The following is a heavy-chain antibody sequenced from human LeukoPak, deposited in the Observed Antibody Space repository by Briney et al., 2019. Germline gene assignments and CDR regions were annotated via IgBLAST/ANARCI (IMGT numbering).Heavy chain of an antibody. Sequence: QTGGSLRLSCAASGFTFSSYEMHWVRQAPGKGLEWISYIRSSGSSIYYVDSVKGRFTISRDNAKNSLYLQMNSLRAEDTAVYYCARDNGDPRTYFDYWGQGTPVTVSS. CDR1: GFTFSSYE. V-gene: IGHV3-48*03. J-gene: IGHJ4*02. D-gene: IGHD4-17*01. CDR2: IRSSGSSI. CDR3: ARDNGDPRTYFDY.